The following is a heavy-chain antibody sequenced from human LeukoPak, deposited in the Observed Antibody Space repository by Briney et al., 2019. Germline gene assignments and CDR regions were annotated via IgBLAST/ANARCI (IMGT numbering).Heavy chain of an antibody. Sequence: ASVKISCKVSGYTFTDYYMHWVHLAPGKGLEWMGLVDPEDGETIYAEKFQGRVTITADTSTDTAYMELSSLRSEDTAVYYCATNCGGDLYYFDYWGQGTLVTVSS. CDR1: GYTFTDYY. CDR2: VDPEDGET. D-gene: IGHD2-21*02. CDR3: ATNCGGDLYYFDY. J-gene: IGHJ4*02. V-gene: IGHV1-69-2*01.